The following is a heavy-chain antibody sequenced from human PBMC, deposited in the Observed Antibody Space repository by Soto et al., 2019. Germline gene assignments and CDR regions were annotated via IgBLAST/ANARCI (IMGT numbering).Heavy chain of an antibody. CDR2: IYYSGST. CDR3: AAWDYYDSSGYLNFDY. Sequence: PSETLSLTCTVSGGSISSGGYYWSWIRQHPGKGLEWIGYIYYSGSTYYNPSLKSRVTISVDTSKNQFSLKLSSVTAADTAVYYCAAWDYYDSSGYLNFDYWGQGTLVTVS. J-gene: IGHJ4*02. V-gene: IGHV4-31*03. D-gene: IGHD3-22*01. CDR1: GGSISSGGYY.